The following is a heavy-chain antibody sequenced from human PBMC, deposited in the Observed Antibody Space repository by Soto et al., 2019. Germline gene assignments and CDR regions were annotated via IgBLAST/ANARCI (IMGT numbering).Heavy chain of an antibody. CDR2: IYYSGST. CDR3: ARDGGSGAFDI. V-gene: IGHV4-59*01. Sequence: SETLSLTCTVSGGSISSYYWSWIRQPPGKGLEWIGYIYYSGSTNYNPSLKSRVTISVDTSKNQFSLKLSSVTAADTAVYYCARDGGSGAFDIWGQGTMVTVSS. CDR1: GGSISSYY. D-gene: IGHD3-16*01. J-gene: IGHJ3*02.